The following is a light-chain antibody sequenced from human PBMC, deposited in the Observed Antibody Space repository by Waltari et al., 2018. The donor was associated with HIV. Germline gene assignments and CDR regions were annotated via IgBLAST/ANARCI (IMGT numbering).Light chain of an antibody. J-gene: IGKJ5*01. CDR3: QQYGSSPPLT. Sequence: ELVLTQSPGTLSLSPGERATLSCRASQSVSSSYLAWYRQKPGQAPRLLIYGASSRATGIPDRFSGSGSGTDFTLTISRLEPEDFAVYYCQQYGSSPPLTFGQGTRLEIK. CDR1: QSVSSSY. V-gene: IGKV3-20*01. CDR2: GAS.